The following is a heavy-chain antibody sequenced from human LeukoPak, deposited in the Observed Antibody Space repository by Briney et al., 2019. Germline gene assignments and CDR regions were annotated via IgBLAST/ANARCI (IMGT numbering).Heavy chain of an antibody. J-gene: IGHJ4*02. V-gene: IGHV3-23*01. CDR3: AKDATPGNAIWDYFGK. CDR1: GFTFNICA. D-gene: IGHD1-1*01. Sequence: GGSLTLSCAASGFTFNICAVSWLRQAPGKGLEWVSSIAHTDIYYADSVNGRFTISRDNSNKNKYLQLNNLKTEDPAVYYSAKDATPGNAIWDYFGKWGQGTLVTVSS. CDR2: IAHTDI.